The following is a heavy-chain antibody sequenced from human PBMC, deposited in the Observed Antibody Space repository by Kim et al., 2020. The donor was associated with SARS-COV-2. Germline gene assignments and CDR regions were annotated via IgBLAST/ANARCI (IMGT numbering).Heavy chain of an antibody. J-gene: IGHJ6*02. CDR1: GFTFSSYA. Sequence: GGSLRLSCAASGFTFSSYAMHWVRQAPGKGLEWVAVISYDGSNKYYADSVKGRFTISRDNSKNTLYLQMNSLRAEDTAVYYCARDHWSGYLYYYYYGMDVWGQGSTVTVSS. V-gene: IGHV3-30*04. D-gene: IGHD3-3*01. CDR2: ISYDGSNK. CDR3: ARDHWSGYLYYYYYGMDV.